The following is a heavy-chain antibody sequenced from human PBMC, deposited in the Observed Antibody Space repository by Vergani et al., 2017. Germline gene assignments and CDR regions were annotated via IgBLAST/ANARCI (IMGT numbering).Heavy chain of an antibody. D-gene: IGHD4-17*01. CDR1: GFTFSSYG. Sequence: QVQLVESGGGVVQPGGSLRLSCAASGFTFSSYGMHWVRQAPGKGLEWVAVISYDGSNKYYADSVKGRFTISRDNSKNTLYLQMNSLRAEDTAVYYCARDLGYGADGGYWGQGTLVTVSS. CDR2: ISYDGSNK. J-gene: IGHJ4*02. CDR3: ARDLGYGADGGY. V-gene: IGHV3-30*19.